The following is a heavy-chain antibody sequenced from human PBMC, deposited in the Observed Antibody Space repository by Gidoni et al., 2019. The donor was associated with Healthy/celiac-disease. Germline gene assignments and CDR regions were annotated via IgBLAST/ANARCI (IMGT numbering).Heavy chain of an antibody. CDR1: GFTFSSHS. Sequence: EVQLVESGGSFVQPGGSLRLSCAASGFTFSSHSMNWVRQAPGKGLEWVSYISSSSSTIYYADSVKGRFTISRDNAKNSLDLQMNRLRDEDTAVYYCARRGVDWNDDTPYYYYYMDVWGKGTTVTVSS. CDR3: ARRGVDWNDDTPYYYYYMDV. CDR2: ISSSSSTI. J-gene: IGHJ6*03. D-gene: IGHD1-1*01. V-gene: IGHV3-48*02.